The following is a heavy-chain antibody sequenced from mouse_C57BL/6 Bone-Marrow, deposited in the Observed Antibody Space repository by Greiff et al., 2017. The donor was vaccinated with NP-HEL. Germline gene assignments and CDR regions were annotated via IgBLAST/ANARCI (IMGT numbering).Heavy chain of an antibody. V-gene: IGHV5-12*01. CDR1: GFTFSDYY. Sequence: EVNVVESGGGLVQPGGSLKLSCAASGFTFSDYYMYWVRQTPEKRLEWVAYISNGGGSTYYPDTVKGRFTISRDNAKNTLYLQMSRLKSEDTAMYYCARGTYSPFAYWGQGTLVTVSA. D-gene: IGHD5-1*01. CDR3: ARGTYSPFAY. CDR2: ISNGGGST. J-gene: IGHJ3*01.